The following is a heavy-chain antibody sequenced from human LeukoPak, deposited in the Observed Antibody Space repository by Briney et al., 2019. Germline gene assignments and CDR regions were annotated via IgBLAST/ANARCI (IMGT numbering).Heavy chain of an antibody. D-gene: IGHD1-26*01. Sequence: GGSLRLSCAASGFTFSSYEMNWVRQAPGKGLEWVSYISSSGSTIYYADSVKGRFTISRDNAKNSLYLQMNSLRAEDTAVYYCARVGATIGYFDYWGQGTLVTVSP. CDR1: GFTFSSYE. CDR2: ISSSGSTI. V-gene: IGHV3-48*03. CDR3: ARVGATIGYFDY. J-gene: IGHJ4*02.